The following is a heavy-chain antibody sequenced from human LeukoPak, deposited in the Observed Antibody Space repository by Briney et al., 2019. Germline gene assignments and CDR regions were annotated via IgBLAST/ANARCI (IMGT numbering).Heavy chain of an antibody. CDR1: GGSISSYY. V-gene: IGHV4-59*01. CDR2: IYYSGST. CDR3: ARGPTLYGDLGWFDP. Sequence: PSGTLSLTCTVFGGSISSYYWSWIRQPPGKGLEWIGYIYYSGSTNYNPSLKSRVTISVDTSKNQFSLKLSSVTAADTAVYYCARGPTLYGDLGWFDPWGQGTLVTVSS. D-gene: IGHD4-17*01. J-gene: IGHJ5*02.